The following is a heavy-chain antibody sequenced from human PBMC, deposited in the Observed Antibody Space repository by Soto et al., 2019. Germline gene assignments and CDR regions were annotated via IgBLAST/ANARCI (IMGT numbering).Heavy chain of an antibody. D-gene: IGHD2-2*01. CDR3: AKKLPEAGSHFAFDI. CDR2: IPGSADST. J-gene: IGHJ3*02. Sequence: GGSLRLSCAALGFIFSSLAMSWVRQAPGKGLEWVSAIPGSADSTYYADSVKGRFTISRDNSKNTLYLQMNSLRAEDTAVYYCAKKLPEAGSHFAFDIWGHGTMVTVSS. V-gene: IGHV3-23*01. CDR1: GFIFSSLA.